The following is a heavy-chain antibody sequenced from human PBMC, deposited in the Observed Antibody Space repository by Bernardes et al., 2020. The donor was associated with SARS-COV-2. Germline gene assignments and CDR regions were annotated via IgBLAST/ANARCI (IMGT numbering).Heavy chain of an antibody. V-gene: IGHV3-30-3*01. CDR2: ISFDGSNQ. D-gene: IGHD6-19*01. Sequence: GSLRLSCAASGFTFSTYAMHWVRQAPGKGLEWVAVISFDGSNQYYADSVKGRFSISRDNSKNTLYLQLNSLRPEDTAVYYCSRPYNVGWSPYFDYWGQGTLVTVSS. CDR1: GFTFSTYA. J-gene: IGHJ4*02. CDR3: SRPYNVGWSPYFDY.